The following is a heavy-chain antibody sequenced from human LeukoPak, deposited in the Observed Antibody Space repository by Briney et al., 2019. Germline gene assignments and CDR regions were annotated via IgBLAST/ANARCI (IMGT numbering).Heavy chain of an antibody. CDR3: AREHYYDSSGYTH. V-gene: IGHV3-11*04. J-gene: IGHJ4*02. Sequence: GGSLRLSCAASGFTFSDYYMSWMRQAPGKGLEWVSYISSSGSTIYYADSVKGRFTISRDNAKNSLYLQMNSLRAEDTAVYYCAREHYYDSSGYTHWGQGPLVTVSS. CDR2: ISSSGSTI. CDR1: GFTFSDYY. D-gene: IGHD3-22*01.